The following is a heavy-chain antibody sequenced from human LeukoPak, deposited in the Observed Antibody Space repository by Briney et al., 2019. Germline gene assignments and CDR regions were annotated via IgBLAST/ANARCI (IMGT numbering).Heavy chain of an antibody. J-gene: IGHJ3*02. CDR1: GGSISSYY. D-gene: IGHD3-22*01. CDR2: IYYSGST. CDR3: ALGNYYDSSGYLGGAFDI. V-gene: IGHV4-59*01. Sequence: SETLSLTCTVSGGSISSYYWSWIRQPPGKGLEWIGYIYYSGSTNYNPSLKSRVTISVDTSKNQFSLKLSSVTAADTAVYYCALGNYYDSSGYLGGAFDIWGQGTMVTDSS.